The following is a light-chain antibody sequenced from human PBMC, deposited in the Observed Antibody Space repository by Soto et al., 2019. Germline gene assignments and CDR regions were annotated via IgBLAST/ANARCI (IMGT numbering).Light chain of an antibody. CDR3: QQYGRSSST. V-gene: IGKV3-20*01. CDR2: GAS. CDR1: QSVSSSY. Sequence: EIVLTQSPGTLSLSPGERATLSCRASQSVSSSYLAWYQQQPGQAPRLLIFGASSRATGIPDRFSGSGSGTDFTLTISRLEPEGFAVYYCQQYGRSSSTFGQGTKLEIK. J-gene: IGKJ2*01.